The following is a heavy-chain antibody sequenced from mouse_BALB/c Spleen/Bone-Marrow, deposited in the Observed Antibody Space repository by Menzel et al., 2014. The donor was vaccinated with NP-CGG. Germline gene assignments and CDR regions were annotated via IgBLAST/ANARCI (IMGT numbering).Heavy chain of an antibody. CDR3: ARGRWYY. V-gene: IGHV1-22*01. CDR1: GYTFTDYT. CDR2: INPNNGGT. D-gene: IGHD2-3*01. Sequence: EVQRVESGPELVKPGASVKISCKTSGYTFTDYTIHWVKQSHGKSLEWIGGINPNNGGTSYDQKFKGKATLTIHKSSSTTYMELRSLTSEDSAVYYCARGRWYYWGQGTTLTVSS. J-gene: IGHJ2*01.